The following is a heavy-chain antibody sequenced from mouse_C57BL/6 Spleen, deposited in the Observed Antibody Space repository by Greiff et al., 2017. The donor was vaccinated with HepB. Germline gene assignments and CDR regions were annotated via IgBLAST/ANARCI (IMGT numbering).Heavy chain of an antibody. V-gene: IGHV1-59*01. J-gene: IGHJ2*01. Sequence: QVQLKQPGAELVRPGTSVKLSCKASGYTFTSYWMHWVKQRPGQGLEWIGVIDPSDSYTNYNQKFKGKATLTVDTSSSTAYMQLSSLTSEDSAVYYCARRNMNDGYYDFDYWGQGTTLTVSS. D-gene: IGHD2-3*01. CDR3: ARRNMNDGYYDFDY. CDR1: GYTFTSYW. CDR2: IDPSDSYT.